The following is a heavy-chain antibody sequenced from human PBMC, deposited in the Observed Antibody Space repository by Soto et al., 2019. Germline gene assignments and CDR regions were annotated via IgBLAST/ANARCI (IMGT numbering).Heavy chain of an antibody. CDR2: TNPNSGNT. CDR3: AVDVGGYTYGLTRP. D-gene: IGHD1-26*01. V-gene: IGHV1-8*01. Sequence: ASVKVSCKASGYTFTSYDINWVRQATGQGLEWMGWTNPNSGNTGYAQKFQGRVTMTRNTSISTAYIELSSLRPEDTAVYFCAVDVGGYTYGLTRPLGQATLVTVSS. CDR1: GYTFTSYD. J-gene: IGHJ5*02.